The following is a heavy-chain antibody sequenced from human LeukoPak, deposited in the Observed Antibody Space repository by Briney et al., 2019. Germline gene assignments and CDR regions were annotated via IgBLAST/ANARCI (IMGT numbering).Heavy chain of an antibody. D-gene: IGHD6-19*01. CDR2: ISGSGGST. CDR3: AKVGSGWHVFDY. CDR1: GFTFSSYA. V-gene: IGHV3-23*01. Sequence: PGGSLRLSCAASGFTFSSYAMSWVRQAPGKGLEWASAISGSGGSTYYADSVKGRFTISRDNSKNTLYLQMNSLRAEDTAVYYCAKVGSGWHVFDYWGQGTLVTVSS. J-gene: IGHJ4*02.